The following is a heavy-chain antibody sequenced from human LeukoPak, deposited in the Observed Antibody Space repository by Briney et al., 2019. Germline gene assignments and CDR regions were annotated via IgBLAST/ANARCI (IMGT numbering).Heavy chain of an antibody. V-gene: IGHV3-21*01. CDR2: ISSSSSYT. D-gene: IGHD3-22*01. CDR1: GFTFSSYS. Sequence: GGSLRLSCEASGFTFSSYSMNWVRQAPGKGLEWVSSISSSSSYTYYADSVKGRFTISRDNAKNSLYLQMNSLRAEDTAVYYCARDWSTITMIVDHFDYWGQGTLVTVSS. J-gene: IGHJ4*02. CDR3: ARDWSTITMIVDHFDY.